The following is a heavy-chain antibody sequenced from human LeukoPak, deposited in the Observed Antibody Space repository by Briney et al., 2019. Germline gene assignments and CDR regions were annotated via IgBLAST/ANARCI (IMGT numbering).Heavy chain of an antibody. CDR3: ARLGYGSGSENWFDP. CDR1: GYTFTSYG. J-gene: IGHJ5*02. D-gene: IGHD3-10*01. CDR2: INPNSGGT. V-gene: IGHV1-2*02. Sequence: GASVKVSCKASGYTFTSYGISWVRQAPGQGLEWMGWINPNSGGTNYAQKFQGRVTMTRDTSISTAYMELSRLRSDDTAVYYCARLGYGSGSENWFDPWGQGTLVTVSS.